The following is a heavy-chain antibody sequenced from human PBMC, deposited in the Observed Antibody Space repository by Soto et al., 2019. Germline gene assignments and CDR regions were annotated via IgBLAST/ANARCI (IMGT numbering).Heavy chain of an antibody. J-gene: IGHJ6*03. CDR1: GFNFEDYS. CDR3: TRISSSAHAYYFYYMDV. D-gene: IGHD3-10*01. CDR2: IRRRAHGGTT. Sequence: GVSLRLSCTASGFNFEDYSLNWVRQAPGKGLEWVGLIRRRAHGGTTEHVASVEGRFIMSRDDSKSIADLQMNSLRPEDTGVYYCTRISSSAHAYYFYYMDVWGEGTMVTVSS. V-gene: IGHV3-49*04.